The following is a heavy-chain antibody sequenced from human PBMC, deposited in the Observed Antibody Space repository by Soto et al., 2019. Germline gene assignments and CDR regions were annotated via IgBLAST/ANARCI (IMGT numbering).Heavy chain of an antibody. CDR2: LHYTGTS. CDR1: GGSLSGYY. V-gene: IGHV4-59*01. Sequence: QVQLHESGPRLVKPSETLSLTCTVSGGSLSGYYWSWIRQPPGKSLEWIGNLHYTGTSNHNPFLRSRVTMSLDTSTNQFSLKLSSVTAADTAFYYCTRGGGWLTDYWGQGTLVTVSS. CDR3: TRGGGWLTDY. D-gene: IGHD2-15*01. J-gene: IGHJ4*02.